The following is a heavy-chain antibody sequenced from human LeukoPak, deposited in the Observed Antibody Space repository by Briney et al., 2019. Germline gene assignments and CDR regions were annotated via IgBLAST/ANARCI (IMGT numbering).Heavy chain of an antibody. D-gene: IGHD2-15*01. CDR1: GFTFSSHS. CDR3: ARGGSSYCSGGSCYTSYYYYYMDV. CDR2: ISSSGSYI. V-gene: IGHV3-21*01. Sequence: GGSLRLSCAASGFTFSSHSMNWVRQAPGKGLEWVSSISSSGSYIYYADSVKGRFTISRDNAKNSLYLQMNSLRAEDTAVYYCARGGSSYCSGGSCYTSYYYYYMDVWGKGTTVTVSS. J-gene: IGHJ6*03.